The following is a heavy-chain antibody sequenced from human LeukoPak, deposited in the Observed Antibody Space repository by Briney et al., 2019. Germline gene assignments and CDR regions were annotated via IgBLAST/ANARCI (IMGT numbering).Heavy chain of an antibody. CDR3: ATLYEIWSGSDFYFDY. D-gene: IGHD3-3*01. Sequence: ASVKVSCKTSGYTFTGYYLHWLRQAPGQGLEWVGWIDPNNAGTKYGQKFQGRISMTSDTSINTAYMELSRLRSDDTAVYYCATLYEIWSGSDFYFDYWGQGTLVTVSS. CDR2: IDPNNAGT. J-gene: IGHJ4*02. V-gene: IGHV1-2*02. CDR1: GYTFTGYY.